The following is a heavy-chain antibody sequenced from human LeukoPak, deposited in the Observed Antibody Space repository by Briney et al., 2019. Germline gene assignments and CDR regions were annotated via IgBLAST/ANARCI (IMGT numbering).Heavy chain of an antibody. CDR3: GRDLGVGFCSSTGCNNLNMDV. J-gene: IGHJ6*03. CDR2: IYSGDNT. Sequence: SGGSLRLSCAASGFLVSTNYMSWVRQAPGKGLEWVSVIYSGDNTYYADSVKGRFTIYRDNSRNTLYLQMNSLRVEDTAVYYCGRDLGVGFCSSTGCNNLNMDVWGKGPRSPSP. V-gene: IGHV3-53*01. D-gene: IGHD2-2*01. CDR1: GFLVSTNY.